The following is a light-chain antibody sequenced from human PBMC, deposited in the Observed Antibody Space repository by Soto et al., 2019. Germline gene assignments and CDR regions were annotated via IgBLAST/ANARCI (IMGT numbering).Light chain of an antibody. V-gene: IGKV3-15*01. CDR2: GAS. CDR3: QRYNKWPPIT. J-gene: IGKJ5*01. Sequence: EIVMTQSPATLSVSPGERATLSCRASQNISTNLAWYQQKPGQAPRLLIYGASTRATGIPARFSGSGSGTEFTLTISSLQSEDFAVYYCQRYNKWPPITFGQGTRLEIK. CDR1: QNISTN.